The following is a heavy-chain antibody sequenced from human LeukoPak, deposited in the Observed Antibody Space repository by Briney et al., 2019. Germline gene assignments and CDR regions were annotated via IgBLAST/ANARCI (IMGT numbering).Heavy chain of an antibody. V-gene: IGHV3-23*01. CDR3: AKSLGNQGVIDY. J-gene: IGHJ4*02. CDR1: GLIFRNHA. D-gene: IGHD3-10*01. CDR2: VSASGGST. Sequence: PGGSLRLSCAASGLIFRNHAMNWVRQAPGQGLEWVSGVSASGGSTFNTDSVKGRFSISRDNSKNTLYLEMNSLRPEDTALYYCAKSLGNQGVIDYWGQGTLVTVSS.